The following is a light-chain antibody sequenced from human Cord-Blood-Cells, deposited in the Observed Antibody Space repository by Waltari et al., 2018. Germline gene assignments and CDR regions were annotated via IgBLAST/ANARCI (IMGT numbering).Light chain of an antibody. V-gene: IGLV2-14*03. CDR2: DVS. Sequence: QSALTQPASVSGSPRQSITIPCTGTSSDVGGYNYVSWYQQHPGKAPKLMIYDVSNRPSVVSNRFSGSKSGNTASLTISGLQAEDEADYYCSSYTSSSTLVFGGGTKLTVL. J-gene: IGLJ3*02. CDR1: SSDVGGYNY. CDR3: SSYTSSSTLV.